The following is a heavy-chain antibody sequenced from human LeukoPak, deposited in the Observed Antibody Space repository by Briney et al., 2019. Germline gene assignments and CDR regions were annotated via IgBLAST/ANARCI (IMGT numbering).Heavy chain of an antibody. D-gene: IGHD3-22*01. V-gene: IGHV4-59*01. CDR3: ARDSGYYDSSGSYDY. Sequence: PSETLSLTCLVTGGSLSRYYWSWIRQPPGKGLEWVGYIYYSGSTNYNPSLKSRVTISVDTSKNQFSLKLSSVSAADTAVYYCARDSGYYDSSGSYDYWGQGTLVTVSS. CDR1: GGSLSRYY. J-gene: IGHJ4*02. CDR2: IYYSGST.